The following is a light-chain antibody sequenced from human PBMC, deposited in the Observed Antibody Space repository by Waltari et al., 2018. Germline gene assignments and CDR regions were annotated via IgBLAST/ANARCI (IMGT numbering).Light chain of an antibody. CDR3: QQYHNLPLT. V-gene: IGKV1-33*01. CDR2: DAS. Sequence: DIQMTQSPSSLSASVGDRVTITCQASQGITNFLNWYQQKPGTAPTVLIYDASRLERGVPSRFSGSGSGTDFTFNITSLQPEDVATYYCQQYHNLPLTFGGGTKVEIK. CDR1: QGITNF. J-gene: IGKJ4*01.